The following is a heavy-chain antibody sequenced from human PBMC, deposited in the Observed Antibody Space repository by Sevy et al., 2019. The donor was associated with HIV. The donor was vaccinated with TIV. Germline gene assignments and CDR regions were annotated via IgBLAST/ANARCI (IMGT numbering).Heavy chain of an antibody. CDR3: ATRLGYCSGSSCYPPEYFHH. Sequence: SETLSLTCIVSGGSISSSSYYWGWIRQPPGKGLEWIGSIDYSGNTYYNPSLRSRVTISVDTSKKQFSLMLSSVTAADTAVYYCATRLGYCSGSSCYPPEYFHHWGQGTLVTVSS. D-gene: IGHD2-15*01. CDR1: GGSISSSSYY. J-gene: IGHJ1*01. CDR2: IDYSGNT. V-gene: IGHV4-39*01.